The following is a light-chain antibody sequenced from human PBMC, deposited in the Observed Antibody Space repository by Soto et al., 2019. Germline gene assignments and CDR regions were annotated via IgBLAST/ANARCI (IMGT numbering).Light chain of an antibody. CDR1: SSDIVAYNY. CDR2: EVN. CDR3: SSYIASDGWI. V-gene: IGLV2-14*01. Sequence: QSALTQPASVSGSPGQSITISCTGTSSDIVAYNYVSWYQQHPGTAPKLMIYEVNNRPSGVSNRFSGSKSGNTASLTISGLQAEDEGDYYCSSYIASDGWIFGGGTKLTVL. J-gene: IGLJ2*01.